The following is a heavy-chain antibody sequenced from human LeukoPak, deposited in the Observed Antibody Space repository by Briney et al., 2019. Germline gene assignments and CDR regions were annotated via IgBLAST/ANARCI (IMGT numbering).Heavy chain of an antibody. CDR1: GGTFISYA. V-gene: IGHV1-69*13. Sequence: SVKVSCKASGGTFISYAISWVRQAPGQGLEWMGGIIPIFGTANYAQKFQGRVTITADESTSTAYMELSSLRSEDTAVYYCARVYYDSSGYYPRPPYYFDYWGQGTLVTVSS. CDR2: IIPIFGTA. J-gene: IGHJ4*02. CDR3: ARVYYDSSGYYPRPPYYFDY. D-gene: IGHD3-22*01.